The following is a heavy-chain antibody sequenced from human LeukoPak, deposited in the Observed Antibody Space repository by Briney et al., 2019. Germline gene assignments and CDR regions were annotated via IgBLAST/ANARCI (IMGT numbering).Heavy chain of an antibody. Sequence: SGGSLRLSCAASGFTLNNAWMSWVRQAPGKGLEWLGRTKRETDGGTIDYAAPVKGRFTISRDDSRNTLYLQMDSLKIEDTAVYYCTSDRYYDNSELQFQHWGQGTLVTVSS. CDR1: GFTLNNAW. D-gene: IGHD3-22*01. J-gene: IGHJ1*01. V-gene: IGHV3-15*01. CDR2: TKRETDGGTI. CDR3: TSDRYYDNSELQFQH.